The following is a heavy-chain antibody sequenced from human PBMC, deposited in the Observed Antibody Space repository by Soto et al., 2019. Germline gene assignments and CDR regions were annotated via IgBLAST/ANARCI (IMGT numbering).Heavy chain of an antibody. Sequence: GGSLRLSCAASGFTFSSYWMSWVRQAPGKGLEWVANIKQDGSEKYYVDSVKGRFTISRDNAKNSLYLQMNSLRAEDTAVYYCARVRVAARPPYMDVWGKGTTVTVSS. CDR3: ARVRVAARPPYMDV. CDR1: GFTFSSYW. CDR2: IKQDGSEK. V-gene: IGHV3-7*01. D-gene: IGHD6-6*01. J-gene: IGHJ6*03.